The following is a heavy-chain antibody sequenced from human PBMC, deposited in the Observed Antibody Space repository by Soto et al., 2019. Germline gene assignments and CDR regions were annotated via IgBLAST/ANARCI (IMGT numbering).Heavy chain of an antibody. CDR3: ARDHGGGGLTLES. D-gene: IGHD3-16*01. J-gene: IGHJ4*02. V-gene: IGHV3-11*01. CDR1: GFTFSDYY. CDR2: ISNSGKIR. Sequence: QVHLEESGGGLVKPGGSLRLSCIASGFTFSDYYMSWIRQAPGKGLEWVADISNSGKIRHHADSVEARFNISRDNARDSLYLQLDSRRPEDSAIYYCARDHGGGGLTLESWGQGTLVTVSS.